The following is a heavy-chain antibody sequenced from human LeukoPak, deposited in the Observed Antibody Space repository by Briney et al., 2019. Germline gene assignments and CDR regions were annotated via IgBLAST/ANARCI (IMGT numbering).Heavy chain of an antibody. CDR1: GYIFTSYH. CDR2: INPNSGSA. V-gene: IGHV1-46*01. J-gene: IGHJ4*02. CDR3: GRGLYCGWYVY. D-gene: IGHD6-13*01. Sequence: GASVKVSCKASGYIFTSYHMHWLRQAPGQGLEWMGIINPNSGSASYAREFQGRVTMTSDTSKSTVYMQFNSLRSDDTAVYYFGRGLYCGWYVYWGKGTLVT.